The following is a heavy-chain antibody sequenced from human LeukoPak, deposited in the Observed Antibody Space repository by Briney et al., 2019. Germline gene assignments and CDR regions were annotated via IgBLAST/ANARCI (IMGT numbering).Heavy chain of an antibody. D-gene: IGHD3-16*01. V-gene: IGHV3-23*01. J-gene: IGHJ4*02. CDR1: GFTFSSYA. CDR3: AKDQAGGISDVVDY. CDR2: ISGSGGST. Sequence: GGSLRLSCAASGFTFSSYAMSWVRQAPGKGLEWVSAISGSGGSTCYADSVKGRLTISRDNSKNTLYLQMNSLRAEDTAVYYCAKDQAGGISDVVDYWGQGTLVTVSS.